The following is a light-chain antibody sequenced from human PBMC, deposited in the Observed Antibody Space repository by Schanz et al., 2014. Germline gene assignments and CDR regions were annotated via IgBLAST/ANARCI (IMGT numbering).Light chain of an antibody. V-gene: IGLV2-8*01. CDR1: SSDVGGYNY. CDR2: EVS. J-gene: IGLJ3*02. Sequence: QSALIQPPSASGSPGQSVTISCTGTSSDVGGYNYVSWYQQHPGKAPKLMIYEVSKRPSGVPARFSGSKSGNTASLTISGLQAEDEADYYCSSYTSSSTVVVFGGGTKLTVL. CDR3: SSYTSSSTVVV.